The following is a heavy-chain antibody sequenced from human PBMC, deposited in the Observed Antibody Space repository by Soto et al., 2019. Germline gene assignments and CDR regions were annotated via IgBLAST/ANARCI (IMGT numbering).Heavy chain of an antibody. Sequence: QVQLVQSGAEVKKPRASVKVSCKASGYSFINYPIHWVRQAPGQRLAWMGWINAGNGNIKYSQKFQGRVTITRDTSASTVYMALSSLTAGDTALYYCERGQYDILTGYYAQYFDFWGQGTLVTVSS. D-gene: IGHD3-9*01. CDR1: GYSFINYP. CDR2: INAGNGNI. V-gene: IGHV1-3*01. CDR3: ERGQYDILTGYYAQYFDF. J-gene: IGHJ4*02.